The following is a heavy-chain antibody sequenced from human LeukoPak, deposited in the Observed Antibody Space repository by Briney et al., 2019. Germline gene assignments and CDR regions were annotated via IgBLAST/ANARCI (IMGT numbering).Heavy chain of an antibody. D-gene: IGHD3-22*01. CDR1: GFTFSSAW. V-gene: IGHV3-15*07. CDR3: ATDFYDST. CDR2: IRSNSDGGTI. Sequence: GGSLRLSRAPSGFTFSSAWMNWVRQAPGKGLEWVGRIRSNSDGGTIDYAAPVKGRFTLSRDESKTTLYLQMNSLQTEDTAVYYCATDFYDSTWGQGTLVTVSS. J-gene: IGHJ5*02.